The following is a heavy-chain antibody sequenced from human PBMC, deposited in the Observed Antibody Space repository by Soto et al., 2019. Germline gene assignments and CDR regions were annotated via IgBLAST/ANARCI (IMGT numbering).Heavy chain of an antibody. D-gene: IGHD5-18*01. CDR1: GYTFTSYG. Sequence: QVQLVQSGAEVKKPGASVKVSCKASGYTFTSYGISWVRQAPGQGLEWMGWISVYNGNTKYAKKLQGRVTMNTVTATRAAYMELRCLRSDGTAVYYWARDLSYGLCDYWGQGTLVTVSS. CDR2: ISVYNGNT. CDR3: ARDLSYGLCDY. J-gene: IGHJ4*02. V-gene: IGHV1-18*01.